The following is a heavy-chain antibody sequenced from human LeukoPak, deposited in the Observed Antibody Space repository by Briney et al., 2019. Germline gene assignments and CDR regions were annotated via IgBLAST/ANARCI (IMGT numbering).Heavy chain of an antibody. J-gene: IGHJ5*02. V-gene: IGHV4-34*01. CDR3: ARQEVAYYDFWSGLASLYNWFDP. D-gene: IGHD3-3*01. CDR2: INHSGST. Sequence: SETLSLTCAVYGGSFSGYYWSWIRQPPGKGLEWIGEINHSGSTNYNPSLKSRVTISVDTSKNQFSLKLSSVTAADTAVYYCARQEVAYYDFWSGLASLYNWFDPWGQGTLVTVSS. CDR1: GGSFSGYY.